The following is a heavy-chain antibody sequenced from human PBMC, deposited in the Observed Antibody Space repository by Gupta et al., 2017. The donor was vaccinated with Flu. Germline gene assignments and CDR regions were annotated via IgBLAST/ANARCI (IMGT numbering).Heavy chain of an antibody. D-gene: IGHD1-26*01. CDR2: ISWNSGSI. Sequence: EVQLVESGGGLVQPGRSLRPSCAASGFTFHDYAIPWVRQAPGKGLEWVSGISWNSGSIGYADSVKGRFTISRDNAKNSLYLQMNSLRAEDTALYYCAKDLGATFDYFDYWGQGTLVTVSS. V-gene: IGHV3-9*01. CDR1: GFTFHDYA. CDR3: AKDLGATFDYFDY. J-gene: IGHJ4*02.